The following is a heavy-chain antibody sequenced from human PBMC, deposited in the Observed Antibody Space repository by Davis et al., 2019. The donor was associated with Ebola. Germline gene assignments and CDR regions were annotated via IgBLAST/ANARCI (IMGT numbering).Heavy chain of an antibody. V-gene: IGHV4-59*01. J-gene: IGHJ5*02. D-gene: IGHD6-19*01. CDR3: ARVVSSGWYNWFDP. CDR2: IYYSGST. CDR1: GGSISSYY. Sequence: SETLSLTCTVSGGSISSYYWSWIRQPPGMVLEWIGYIYYSGSTNYNPSLKSRVTISVDTSKNQFSLKLSSVTAADTAVYYCARVVSSGWYNWFDPWGQGTLVTVSS.